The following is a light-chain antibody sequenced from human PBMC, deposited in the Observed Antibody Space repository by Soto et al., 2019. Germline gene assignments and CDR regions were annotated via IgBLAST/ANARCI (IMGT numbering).Light chain of an antibody. J-gene: IGKJ1*01. CDR2: GAS. Sequence: EIVMTQSPATLSVSPGERATLSCRASQSVTSNLAWYQQKRGQAPRILIYGASTRATGIPARFSGSGSGTAFTLTISSLQSEDFAVYHCQQYNSWPRTFGQGTKVYIK. V-gene: IGKV3-15*01. CDR1: QSVTSN. CDR3: QQYNSWPRT.